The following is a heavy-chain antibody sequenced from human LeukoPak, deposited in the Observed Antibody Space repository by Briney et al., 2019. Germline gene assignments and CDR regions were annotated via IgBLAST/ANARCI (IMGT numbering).Heavy chain of an antibody. CDR2: ISGSGGST. V-gene: IGHV3-23*01. J-gene: IGHJ4*02. Sequence: GGSLRLSCVGSGFTFSSHGMHWVRQAPGKELEWVSAISGSGGSTYYADSVKGRFTISRDNSKNTLYLQMNSLRAEDTAVYYCASFASGWSSKYFDYWGQGTLVTVSS. D-gene: IGHD6-19*01. CDR1: GFTFSSHG. CDR3: ASFASGWSSKYFDY.